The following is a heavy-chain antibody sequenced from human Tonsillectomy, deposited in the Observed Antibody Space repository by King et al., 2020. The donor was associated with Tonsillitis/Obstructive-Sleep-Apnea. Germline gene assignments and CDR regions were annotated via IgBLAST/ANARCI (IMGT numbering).Heavy chain of an antibody. CDR2: ITTYNGDT. V-gene: IGHV1-18*01. J-gene: IGHJ5*02. CDR1: GYIFTDYS. CDR3: ARGPLTFWTGYPNWLDP. Sequence: VQLVESGAEVKKPGASVMVSCKASGYIFTDYSIAWVRQAPVQGLQWMGWITTYNGDTNYSPKFQDRVTMATDTSTTTSYMELRSLRSDDTAFYYCARGPLTFWTGYPNWLDPWGQGTLVTVSS. D-gene: IGHD3/OR15-3a*01.